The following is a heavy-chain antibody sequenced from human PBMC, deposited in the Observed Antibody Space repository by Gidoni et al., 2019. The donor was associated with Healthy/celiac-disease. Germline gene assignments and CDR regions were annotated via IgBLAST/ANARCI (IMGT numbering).Heavy chain of an antibody. Sequence: QVQLVQSGAEVKKPGASVKVSCKASGYTFTSYAMHWVRQAPGQRLEWMGWINAVNGNTKYSQKFQGRVTITRDTSASTAYMELSSLRSEDTAVYYCVRPALRYFDWLPYYFDYWGQGTLVTVSS. J-gene: IGHJ4*02. CDR2: INAVNGNT. V-gene: IGHV1-3*01. CDR3: VRPALRYFDWLPYYFDY. D-gene: IGHD3-9*01. CDR1: GYTFTSYA.